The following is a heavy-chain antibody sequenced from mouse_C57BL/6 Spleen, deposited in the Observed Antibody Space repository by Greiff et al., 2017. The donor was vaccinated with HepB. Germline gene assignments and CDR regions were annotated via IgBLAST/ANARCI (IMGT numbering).Heavy chain of an antibody. CDR3: ARHENDRYYAMDY. Sequence: EVKLVESGGDLVKPGGSLKLSCAASGFTFSSYGMSWVRQTPDKRLEWVATISSGGSYTYYPDIVKGRFTVSRDNAKNTLYLQMSSLNSEDTAVYYCARHENDRYYAMDYWGQGTSVTVSS. CDR1: GFTFSSYG. V-gene: IGHV5-6*02. J-gene: IGHJ4*01. CDR2: ISSGGSYT. D-gene: IGHD2-3*01.